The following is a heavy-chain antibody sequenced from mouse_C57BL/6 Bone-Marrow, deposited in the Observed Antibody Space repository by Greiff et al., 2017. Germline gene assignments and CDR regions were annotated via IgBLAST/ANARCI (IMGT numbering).Heavy chain of an antibody. CDR1: GFTFSSYG. CDR2: ISSGGSYT. V-gene: IGHV5-6*01. J-gene: IGHJ2*01. Sequence: EVKLVESGGDLVKPGGSLKLSCAASGFTFSSYGMSWVRQTPDKRLEWVATISSGGSYTYYPDSVQGRFTISRDNAKNTLYLQMSSLKSEDTAMYYCSSLCITTVVYFDYWGQGTTLTVSS. CDR3: SSLCITTVVYFDY. D-gene: IGHD1-1*01.